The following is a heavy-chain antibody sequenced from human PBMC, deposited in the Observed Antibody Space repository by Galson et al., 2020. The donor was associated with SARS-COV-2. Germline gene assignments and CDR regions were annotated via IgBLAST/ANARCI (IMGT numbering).Heavy chain of an antibody. V-gene: IGHV2-70*04. D-gene: IGHD3-22*01. CDR1: GFSLSTRGMR. CDR3: ARMVDYYDGSGHRPDAFDI. CDR2: IDWDDDK. J-gene: IGHJ3*02. Sequence: SGPTLVKPTQTLTLTCTFPGFSLSTRGMRVSWIRQPPGKALEWLARIDWDDDKFYRTSLETRLTISKDTSDNQVVLTMTNMAPVDTATYYCARMVDYYDGSGHRPDAFDIWGQGTMVTVSS.